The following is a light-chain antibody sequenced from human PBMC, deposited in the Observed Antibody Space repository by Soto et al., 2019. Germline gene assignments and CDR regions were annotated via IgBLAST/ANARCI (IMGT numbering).Light chain of an antibody. Sequence: EIVMTQSPATLSVSPGERATLSCRASQSLGNNLAWYQQRPGQAPRRLIYAASTRAPGIPARFSGSGSGTEFTLTIGSLQSEDFAVYFCQHYKNWPPITFGQGTRLQIK. CDR3: QHYKNWPPIT. CDR2: AAS. CDR1: QSLGNN. J-gene: IGKJ5*01. V-gene: IGKV3-15*01.